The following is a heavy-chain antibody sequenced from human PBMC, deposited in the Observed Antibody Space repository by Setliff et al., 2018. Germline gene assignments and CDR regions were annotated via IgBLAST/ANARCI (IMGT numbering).Heavy chain of an antibody. CDR3: VGAGTYSY. Sequence: GGSLRLSCAASGFTFNTYAMSWVRQPPGKGLEWVSSISDTAIGIYYAGSVRGRFTISRDNAKNLLSLQMNSLRTEDTAVYYCVGAGTYSYWGQGTLVTVSS. CDR1: GFTFNTYA. J-gene: IGHJ4*02. CDR2: ISDTAIGI. D-gene: IGHD3-10*01. V-gene: IGHV3-23*01.